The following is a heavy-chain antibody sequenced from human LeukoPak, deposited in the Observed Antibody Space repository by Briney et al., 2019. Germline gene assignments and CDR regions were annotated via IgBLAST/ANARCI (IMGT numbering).Heavy chain of an antibody. CDR2: INWNGGST. Sequence: GGSLRLSCAASGFTFDDYGMSWVRQAPGKGLEWVSGINWNGGSTGYADSVKGRFTISRDNAKNSLYLQMNSLRAEDTAVYYCGRHIYPWKYADGFDISGQGTMVTVSS. D-gene: IGHD1-7*01. CDR3: GRHIYPWKYADGFDI. J-gene: IGHJ3*02. CDR1: GFTFDDYG. V-gene: IGHV3-20*04.